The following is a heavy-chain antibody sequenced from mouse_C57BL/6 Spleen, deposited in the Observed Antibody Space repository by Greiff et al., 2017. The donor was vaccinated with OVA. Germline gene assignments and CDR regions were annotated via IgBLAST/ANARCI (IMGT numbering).Heavy chain of an antibody. J-gene: IGHJ4*01. CDR3: TIAYDGYPYAMDY. V-gene: IGHV1-15*01. CDR2: IDPDTGGT. Sequence: VQGVESGAELVRPGASVTLSCKASGYTFTDYEMNWVKQTPVHGLEWIGAIDPDTGGTAYNQKFKGKAILTADKSSRTAYMELRSLTSEDSAVYYCTIAYDGYPYAMDYWGQGTSVTVSS. CDR1: GYTFTDYE. D-gene: IGHD2-3*01.